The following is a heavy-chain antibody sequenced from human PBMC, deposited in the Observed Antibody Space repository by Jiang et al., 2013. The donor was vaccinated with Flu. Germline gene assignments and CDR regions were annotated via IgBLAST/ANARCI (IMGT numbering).Heavy chain of an antibody. J-gene: IGHJ4*02. CDR3: TLQGPKGPGYFDY. D-gene: IGHD3-10*01. CDR1: GGSISSSSYY. CDR2: IYYSGST. V-gene: IGHV4-39*07. Sequence: LLKPSETLSLTCTVSGGSISSSSYYWGWIRQPPGKGLEWIGSIYYSGSTYYNPSLKSRVTISVDTSKNQFSLKLSSVTAADTAVYYCTLQGPKGPGYFDYWGQGTLVTVSS.